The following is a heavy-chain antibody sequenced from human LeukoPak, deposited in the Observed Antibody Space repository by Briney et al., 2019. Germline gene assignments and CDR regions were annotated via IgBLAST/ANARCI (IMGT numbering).Heavy chain of an antibody. D-gene: IGHD2-2*01. J-gene: IGHJ4*02. CDR1: GFTFSSCG. V-gene: IGHV3-33*01. CDR3: ARRYCSSTSCYHVDY. Sequence: PGRSLRLSCAASGFTFSSCGMHWVRQAPGKGLEWVAVIWYDGSNKYYADSEKGLFTISRDNSKNTLYLQMNSLRAEDTAVYYCARRYCSSTSCYHVDYWGQGTLVTVSS. CDR2: IWYDGSNK.